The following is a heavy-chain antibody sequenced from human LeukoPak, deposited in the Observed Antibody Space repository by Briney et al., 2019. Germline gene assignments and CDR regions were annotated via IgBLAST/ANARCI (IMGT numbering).Heavy chain of an antibody. V-gene: IGHV3-23*01. CDR1: GFTFSSYA. Sequence: GGSLGLSCAASGFTFSSYAMSWVRQAPGKGLEWVSAFSGSGDITYYADSVKGRFTISRDNSKNTLYLQMNSLRAEDTAVHYCAKGRCSGGSCRWAFDYWGQGTLVTVSS. CDR2: FSGSGDIT. CDR3: AKGRCSGGSCRWAFDY. J-gene: IGHJ4*02. D-gene: IGHD2-15*01.